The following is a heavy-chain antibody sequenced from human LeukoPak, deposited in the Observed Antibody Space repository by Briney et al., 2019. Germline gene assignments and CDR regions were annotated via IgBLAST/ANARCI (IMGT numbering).Heavy chain of an antibody. J-gene: IGHJ6*02. CDR3: ARHEGARDGYSYYYYGMDV. CDR2: IESSASNT. CDR1: GYSITSYW. V-gene: IGHV5-10-1*01. D-gene: IGHD5-24*01. Sequence: GEFPMIFCKGSGYSITSYWYRWVRQMPGEGLEWRVRIESSASNTTSRPSFQGDVTISADMSITTAYLQWSSLKATDTAMYYGARHEGARDGYSYYYYGMDVWGQGTTVTVSS.